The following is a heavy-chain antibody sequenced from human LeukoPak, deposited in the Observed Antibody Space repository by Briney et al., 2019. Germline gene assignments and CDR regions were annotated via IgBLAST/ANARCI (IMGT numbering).Heavy chain of an antibody. Sequence: ASVKDSCKASGYTFTDYYMHWVRQAPGQGLEWMGWINPNSGGTNYAQKFQGRVTMTTDTSISTAYMEVSRLRSDDTAVYYCARVRIGQQLDKYYYYAMDVWGQGTTVTVSS. CDR3: ARVRIGQQLDKYYYYAMDV. J-gene: IGHJ6*02. CDR2: INPNSGGT. CDR1: GYTFTDYY. V-gene: IGHV1-2*02. D-gene: IGHD6-13*01.